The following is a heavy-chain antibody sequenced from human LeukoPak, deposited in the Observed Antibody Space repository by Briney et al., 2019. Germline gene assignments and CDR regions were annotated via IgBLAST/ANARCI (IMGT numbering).Heavy chain of an antibody. Sequence: GGSLRLSCAVPGFTFSSHAINWVRQAPGKGLEWVAVIWYDGSERYYADSVKGRFTISRDNSRNTAYLQMNSLRVEDTAVYFCARDARRAFDIWGQGTMVTVSS. CDR3: ARDARRAFDI. V-gene: IGHV3-33*01. J-gene: IGHJ3*02. CDR2: IWYDGSER. CDR1: GFTFSSHA.